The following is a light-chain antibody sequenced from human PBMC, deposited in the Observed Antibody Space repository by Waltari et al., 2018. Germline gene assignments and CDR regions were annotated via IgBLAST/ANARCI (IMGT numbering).Light chain of an antibody. J-gene: IGKJ2*01. CDR1: QDIRTY. Sequence: DIQMTQSPSSLSASVGDRVTITCQASQDIRTYLNWYQQRPGKAPKLLIYATSNLETGVPSRFSGSGFGTHFTFTISSLQPEDIATYYCQQYDNFPYTFGQGPSWGSN. CDR2: ATS. V-gene: IGKV1-33*01. CDR3: QQYDNFPYT.